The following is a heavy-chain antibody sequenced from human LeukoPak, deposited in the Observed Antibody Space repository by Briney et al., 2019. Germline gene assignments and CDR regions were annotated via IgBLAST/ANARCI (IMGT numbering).Heavy chain of an antibody. V-gene: IGHV1-69*13. J-gene: IGHJ2*01. CDR1: GGTFSSYA. CDR3: ARTTGAYCGGDCWVVFDL. Sequence: ASVKVSCKASGGTFSSYAISWVRQAPGQGLEWMGGIIPIFGTANYAQKFQGRVTITADESTSTAYMELSSLRSEDTAVYYCARTTGAYCGGDCWVVFDLWGRGTLVTVSS. D-gene: IGHD2-21*01. CDR2: IIPIFGTA.